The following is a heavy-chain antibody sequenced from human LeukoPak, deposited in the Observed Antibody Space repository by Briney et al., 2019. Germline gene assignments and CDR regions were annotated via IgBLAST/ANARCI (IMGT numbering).Heavy chain of an antibody. CDR3: TRDQRSGYSGYDYYYYYYMDV. D-gene: IGHD5-12*01. J-gene: IGHJ6*03. V-gene: IGHV4-39*07. CDR2: IYYSGST. CDR1: GGSISSSSYY. Sequence: SETLSLTCTVSGGSISSSSYYWGWIRQPPGKGLEWIGSIYYSGSTYYNPSLKSRVTISVDTSKNQFSLKLSSVTAADTAVYYCTRDQRSGYSGYDYYYYYYMDVWGKGTTVTVSS.